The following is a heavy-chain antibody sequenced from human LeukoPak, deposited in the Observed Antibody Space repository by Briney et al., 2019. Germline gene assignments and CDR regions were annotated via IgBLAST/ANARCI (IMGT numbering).Heavy chain of an antibody. CDR2: ISYGGNNK. CDR3: AKDVRAVVGPLDY. CDR1: GFTFSSYG. D-gene: IGHD6-19*01. V-gene: IGHV3-30*18. Sequence: GGSLRLSCAASGFTFSSYGMHWVRQAPGKGLEWVAVISYGGNNKYYADSVKGRFTISRDNSKNTLYLQMNSLRAEDTAVYYCAKDVRAVVGPLDYWGQGTLVTVSS. J-gene: IGHJ4*02.